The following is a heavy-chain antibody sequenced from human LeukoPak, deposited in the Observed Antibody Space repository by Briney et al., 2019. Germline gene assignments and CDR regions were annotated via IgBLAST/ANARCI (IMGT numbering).Heavy chain of an antibody. CDR3: ATYMVRTDAYYD. J-gene: IGHJ4*02. V-gene: IGHV3-53*01. CDR2: IYSGGST. Sequence: PGGSLRLSCAASGFTVSSNYMSWVRQAPGKGLEGVSVIYSGGSTYYADSVKGRFTISRDNSKNTLYLQMNSLRAEDTAVYYCATYMVRTDAYYDWGQGTLVTVSS. D-gene: IGHD3-10*01. CDR1: GFTVSSNY.